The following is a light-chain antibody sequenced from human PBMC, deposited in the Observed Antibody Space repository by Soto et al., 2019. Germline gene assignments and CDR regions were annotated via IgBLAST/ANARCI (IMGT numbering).Light chain of an antibody. Sequence: EIVLTQSPATLSLSPGERATLSCRASQSVSSYLAWYQQKPGQAPRLLIYDASNRATGIPARFSGSGSGTDFTLTVSSLEPEDFAVYYCQQRSNWPPTITFGQGTQRENK. CDR1: QSVSSY. J-gene: IGKJ5*01. CDR2: DAS. CDR3: QQRSNWPPTIT. V-gene: IGKV3-11*01.